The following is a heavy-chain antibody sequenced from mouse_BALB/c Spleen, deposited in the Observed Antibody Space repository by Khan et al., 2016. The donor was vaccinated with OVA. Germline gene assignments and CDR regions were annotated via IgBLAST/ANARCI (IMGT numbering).Heavy chain of an antibody. CDR2: IYPGSDNA. J-gene: IGHJ2*01. CDR1: GYTFTYYV. CDR3: ARGDGYYVYFDY. Sequence: QVQLKESGPELVKPGASVKMSCKASGYTFTYYVITWVKQRTGQGLEWIGEIYPGSDNAYYNERFKGKATLTADKSSNPTHMQLSSLTSEDSAVDFCARGDGYYVYFDYWGQGTTLTVSS. V-gene: IGHV1-77*01. D-gene: IGHD2-3*01.